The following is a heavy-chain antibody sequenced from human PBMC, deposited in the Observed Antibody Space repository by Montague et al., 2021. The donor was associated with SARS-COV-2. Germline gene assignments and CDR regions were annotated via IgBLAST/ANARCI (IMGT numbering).Heavy chain of an antibody. CDR1: GFTFSQYD. D-gene: IGHD3-10*01. CDR2: IGKAGDT. J-gene: IGHJ6*02. CDR3: GRGVRYFGSGGWSFYYYGVDV. V-gene: IGHV3-13*01. Sequence: SLRLSLSASGFTFSQYDMHWVRQVTGKGLEWVSGIGKAGDTHYPVTVKGRFTISREDAKNSLYLQMNSLRAGDTAVYYCGRGVRYFGSGGWSFYYYGVDVWGQGTTVTVSS.